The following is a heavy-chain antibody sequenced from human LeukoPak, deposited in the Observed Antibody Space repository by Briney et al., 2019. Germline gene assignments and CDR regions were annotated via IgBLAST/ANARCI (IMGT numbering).Heavy chain of an antibody. J-gene: IGHJ4*02. V-gene: IGHV3-23*01. D-gene: IGHD3-16*02. Sequence: GGSLRLSCAVSGFTFGDYAMCWVRQAPGKGLEWVSGISDSGGSTFYADSVKGRFSISRDNSKNILYLQMNSLRAEDTAVYYCAKEMFGGVIVLVNYFDYWGQGTLVTVSS. CDR1: GFTFGDYA. CDR3: AKEMFGGVIVLVNYFDY. CDR2: ISDSGGST.